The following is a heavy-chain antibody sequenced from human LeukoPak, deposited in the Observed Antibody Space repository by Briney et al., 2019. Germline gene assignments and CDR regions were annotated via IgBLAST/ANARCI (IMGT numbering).Heavy chain of an antibody. J-gene: IGHJ4*02. CDR2: IYPGDSDT. D-gene: IGHD5-24*01. V-gene: IGHV5-51*01. Sequence: GESLKISCKGSGYSFTNYWIGWVRQMPGKGLEWMGIIYPGDSDTRYSPSFQGQVTFSADNSSSTAYLQWSSLKASDTAMYYCARPSDVEMATISGFGFDYWGQGTLVTVSS. CDR1: GYSFTNYW. CDR3: ARPSDVEMATISGFGFDY.